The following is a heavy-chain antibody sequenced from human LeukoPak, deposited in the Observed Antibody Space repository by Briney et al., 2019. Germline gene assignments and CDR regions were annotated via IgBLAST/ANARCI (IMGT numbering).Heavy chain of an antibody. Sequence: PSETLSLTCTVSGGSISSYYWSWIRQPPGKGLEWIGSIYYSGSTYYNPSLKSRVTISVDTSKNQFSLKLSSVTAADTAVYYCASNVPESYGGSLGRGYFDYWGQGTLVTVSS. CDR1: GGSISSYY. CDR3: ASNVPESYGGSLGRGYFDY. D-gene: IGHD5-12*01. V-gene: IGHV4-39*01. J-gene: IGHJ4*02. CDR2: IYYSGST.